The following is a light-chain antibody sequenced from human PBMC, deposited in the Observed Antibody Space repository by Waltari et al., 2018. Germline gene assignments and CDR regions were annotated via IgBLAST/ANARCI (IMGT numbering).Light chain of an antibody. Sequence: EIVMTQSPATLYVSPGERTTLSCRASQRVSSKLAWYQQKPGQAPRLLIYGASTRATDIPARFSGSGSGTEFTLTISSMQSQDSAVYYCQQYNDWPPLTFGGGTKVEIK. CDR1: QRVSSK. CDR3: QQYNDWPPLT. J-gene: IGKJ4*01. V-gene: IGKV3-15*01. CDR2: GAS.